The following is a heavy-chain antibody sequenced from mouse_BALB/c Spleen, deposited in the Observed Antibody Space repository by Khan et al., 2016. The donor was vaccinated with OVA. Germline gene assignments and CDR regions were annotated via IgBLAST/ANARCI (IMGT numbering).Heavy chain of an antibody. CDR1: GFTFSAYS. J-gene: IGHJ3*01. CDR3: ASHLTGSFAY. V-gene: IGHV5-6*01. Sequence: EVELVESGGDLVKPGGSLKLSCAASGFTFSAYSMSWVRQTPDKRLEWVATISSGADYTYYPDGGKGRFTISRDNAKNTLYLQMGSLKSEDTAMYYCASHLTGSFAYWGQGTLVTVSA. D-gene: IGHD4-1*01. CDR2: ISSGADYT.